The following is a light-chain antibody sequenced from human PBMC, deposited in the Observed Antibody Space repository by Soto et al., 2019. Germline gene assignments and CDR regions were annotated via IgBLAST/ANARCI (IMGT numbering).Light chain of an antibody. CDR2: EVS. CDR1: SSDVGGYES. J-gene: IGLJ1*01. CDR3: SSYTSSYTLV. V-gene: IGLV2-14*01. Sequence: HSVLTQPASVSGSPGQSITISCSGTSSDVGGYESVSWYQQHPGKAPKVMIYEVSNRPSGVSNRFSGYKYGNTASPTISGLQAEDEADYYCSSYTSSYTLVFGAGTKVTV.